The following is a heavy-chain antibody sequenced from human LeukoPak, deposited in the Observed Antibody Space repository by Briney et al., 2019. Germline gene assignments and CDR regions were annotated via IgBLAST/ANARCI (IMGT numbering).Heavy chain of an antibody. D-gene: IGHD6-13*01. J-gene: IGHJ4*02. CDR3: TRGVGQQLIPPDY. CDR1: GFTFGDYA. CDR2: IRSKTYGGTT. Sequence: GRSLRLSCTASGFTFGDYAMSWFRQAPGKGLEWVGFIRSKTYGGTTGYAASVKDTFTISRDDSKSVVYLQMNSLKTEDTAFYYCTRGVGQQLIPPDYWGQGTLVTVSS. V-gene: IGHV3-49*03.